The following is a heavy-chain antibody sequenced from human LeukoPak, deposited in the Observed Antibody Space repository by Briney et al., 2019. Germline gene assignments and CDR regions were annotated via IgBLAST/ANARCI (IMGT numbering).Heavy chain of an antibody. CDR1: GYTFTTYG. D-gene: IGHD6-13*01. CDR3: ARDRGSSSWYYWFDP. J-gene: IGHJ5*02. Sequence: ASVKVSCKASGYTFTTYGISWVRQAPGQGLEWMGWISGYNGNTNYAQKLQGRVTMTTDTSTSTAYMELRSLRSDDTAVYYCARDRGSSSWYYWFDPWGQGTLVTVSS. V-gene: IGHV1-18*01. CDR2: ISGYNGNT.